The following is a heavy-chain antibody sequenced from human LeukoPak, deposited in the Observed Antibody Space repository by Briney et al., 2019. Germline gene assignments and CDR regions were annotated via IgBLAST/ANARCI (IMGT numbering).Heavy chain of an antibody. CDR2: ISSSGTYI. CDR1: GFIFSSYS. V-gene: IGHV3-21*01. J-gene: IGHJ6*03. Sequence: GGSLRLSCAASGFIFSSYSMNWVRQAPGKGLEWVSSISSSGTYIYYADSMRGRFTISRDNAKSSVYLQMNSLRVEDTAVYYCARGSTALNYYYYYMDVWGKGTTVTVSS. CDR3: ARGSTALNYYYYYMDV. D-gene: IGHD5-18*01.